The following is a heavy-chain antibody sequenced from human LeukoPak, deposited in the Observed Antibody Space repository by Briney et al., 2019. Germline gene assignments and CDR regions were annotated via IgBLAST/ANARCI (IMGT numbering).Heavy chain of an antibody. CDR1: GFTFSSYW. CDR2: IKQDGSEK. V-gene: IGHV3-7*01. CDR3: ARVQRFLEVYFDY. Sequence: GGSLRLSCAASGFTFSSYWMSWVRQAPGKGLEWVANIKQDGSEKYYVGSVRGRFTISRDNAKNSLYLQMNSLRAEDTAVYYCARVQRFLEVYFDYWGQGTLVTVSS. J-gene: IGHJ4*02. D-gene: IGHD3-3*01.